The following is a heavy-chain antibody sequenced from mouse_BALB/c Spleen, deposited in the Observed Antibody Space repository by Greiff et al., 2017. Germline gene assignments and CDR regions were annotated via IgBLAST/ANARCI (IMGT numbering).Heavy chain of an antibody. CDR1: GYTFTSYW. CDR3: TRRWLLQGAMDY. D-gene: IGHD2-3*01. J-gene: IGHJ4*01. Sequence: EVQLQESGTVLARPGASVKMSCKASGYTFTSYWMHWVKQRPGQGLEWIGAIYPGNSDTSYNQKFKGKAKLTAVTSTSTAYMELSSLTNEDSAVYYCTRRWLLQGAMDYWGQGTSVTVSS. V-gene: IGHV1-5*01. CDR2: IYPGNSDT.